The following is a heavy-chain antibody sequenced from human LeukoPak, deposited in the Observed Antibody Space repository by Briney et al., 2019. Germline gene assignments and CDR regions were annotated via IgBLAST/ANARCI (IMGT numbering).Heavy chain of an antibody. Sequence: ASVKVSCKASGYTFTGYYIHWVRQAPGQGLEWMGWINPNSGGTNYAQKFQGRVTMTRDTSISTAYMELSRLRSDDTAVYYCARVSPTRTKYSGYDVLFDYWGQGTLVTISS. CDR2: INPNSGGT. CDR1: GYTFTGYY. D-gene: IGHD5-12*01. CDR3: ARVSPTRTKYSGYDVLFDY. V-gene: IGHV1-2*02. J-gene: IGHJ4*02.